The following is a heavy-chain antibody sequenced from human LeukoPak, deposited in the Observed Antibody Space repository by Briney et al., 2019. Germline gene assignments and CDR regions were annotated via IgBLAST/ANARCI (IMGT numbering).Heavy chain of an antibody. CDR2: IRSTSTHI. Sequence: GGSLRLSCAASGFTFNSYTMNWVRQAPGKGLEWVSSIRSTSTHIYYADSVKGRFTVSRDNAKNSLYLQMDSLRVEDTAVYYCAKGNGNYYYYMDVWGKGTTVTVSS. D-gene: IGHD2-8*01. J-gene: IGHJ6*03. CDR3: AKGNGNYYYYMDV. V-gene: IGHV3-21*01. CDR1: GFTFNSYT.